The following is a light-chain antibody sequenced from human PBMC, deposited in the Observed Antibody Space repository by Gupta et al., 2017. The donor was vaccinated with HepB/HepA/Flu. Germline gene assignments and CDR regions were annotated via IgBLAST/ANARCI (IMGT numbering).Light chain of an antibody. CDR1: QSVGNNY. CDR2: GTS. Sequence: EFVLTQSRGTLSLSPGERATLSCRASQSVGNNYVAWYQQKPGQAPRLLIYGTSSRATGIPDRVSGSGSGTDFTLTIARLEPEDFAVYYCQHFGTSKGTFGQGTKVEIK. CDR3: QHFGTSKGT. J-gene: IGKJ1*01. V-gene: IGKV3-20*01.